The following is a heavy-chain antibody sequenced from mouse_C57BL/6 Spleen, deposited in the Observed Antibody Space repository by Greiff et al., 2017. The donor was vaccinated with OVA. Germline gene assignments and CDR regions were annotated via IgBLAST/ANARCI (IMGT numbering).Heavy chain of an antibody. V-gene: IGHV1-26*01. CDR3: ARETTVVEGFAY. CDR2: INPNNGGT. D-gene: IGHD1-1*01. J-gene: IGHJ3*01. Sequence: VQLQQSGPELVKPGASVKISCKASGYTFTDYYMNWVKQSHGKSLEWIGDINPNNGGTSYNQKFKGKATLTVDKSSSTAYMELRSLTSEDSAVYYCARETTVVEGFAYWGQGTLVTVSA. CDR1: GYTFTDYY.